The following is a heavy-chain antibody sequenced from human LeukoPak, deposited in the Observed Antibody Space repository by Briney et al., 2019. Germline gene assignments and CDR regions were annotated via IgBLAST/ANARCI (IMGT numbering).Heavy chain of an antibody. V-gene: IGHV1-46*01. Sequence: ASVKVSGKASGYTFTIYYIHWVRQAPGQGLEWMGLINPSGGSTNYAQKFQGRVTMTRDTSISTVYMDLSGLRSDDTALYYCARGAITLSRGIFYYFDYWGQGTLVTVSS. J-gene: IGHJ4*02. CDR2: INPSGGST. CDR1: GYTFTIYY. D-gene: IGHD3-10*01. CDR3: ARGAITLSRGIFYYFDY.